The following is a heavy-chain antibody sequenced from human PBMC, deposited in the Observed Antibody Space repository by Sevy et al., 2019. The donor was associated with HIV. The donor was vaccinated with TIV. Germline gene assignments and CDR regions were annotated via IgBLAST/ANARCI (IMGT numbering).Heavy chain of an antibody. CDR1: GFTFSSYA. J-gene: IGHJ4*02. Sequence: GGSLRLSCAASGFTFSSYAMHWVRQAPGKGLEWVAVISYDGSNKYYGDSVKGRFTISRYNSKNTLYLQMNSLRSEDTAVYYCARDPGYGDYLDYWGQGTLVTVSS. V-gene: IGHV3-30-3*01. CDR2: ISYDGSNK. CDR3: ARDPGYGDYLDY. D-gene: IGHD4-17*01.